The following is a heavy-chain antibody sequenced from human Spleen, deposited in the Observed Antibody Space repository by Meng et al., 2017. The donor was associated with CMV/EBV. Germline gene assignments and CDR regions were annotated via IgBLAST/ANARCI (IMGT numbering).Heavy chain of an antibody. V-gene: IGHV1-2*02. D-gene: IGHD6-19*01. Sequence: ASVKVSCKASGYTFTAYYIHWVRQAPGQGLEWMGWSNPNSGTTDYAQNFQGRVTMTRDTSINTAYMELSSLRSDDTAVYYCALAYSSGGIFDYWGQGTLVTVSS. CDR3: ALAYSSGGIFDY. CDR2: SNPNSGTT. J-gene: IGHJ4*02. CDR1: GYTFTAYY.